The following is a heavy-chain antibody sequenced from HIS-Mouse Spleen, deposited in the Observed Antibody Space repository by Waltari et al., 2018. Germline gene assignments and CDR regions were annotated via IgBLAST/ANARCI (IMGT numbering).Heavy chain of an antibody. CDR1: GWSFSGYY. J-gene: IGHJ4*02. V-gene: IGHV4-34*01. D-gene: IGHD1-26*01. Sequence: QVQLQQWGAGLLKPSETLSLTCAVYGWSFSGYYWSWIRQPPRKGLGWIGEINHPGSTNYNPSLQSRVTISVDTSKNQFSLKLSSVTAADTAVYYCARMGPASGSYGDYWGQGTLVTVSS. CDR3: ARMGPASGSYGDY. CDR2: INHPGST.